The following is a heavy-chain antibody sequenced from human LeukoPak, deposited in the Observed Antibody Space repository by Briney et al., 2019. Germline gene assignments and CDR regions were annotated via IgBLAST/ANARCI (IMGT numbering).Heavy chain of an antibody. D-gene: IGHD3-22*01. CDR1: GYTFTGYY. Sequence: ASVKVSCKASGYTFTGYYMHWVRQAPGQGLEWMGWINPNSGGTNYAQKFQGRVTMTRDTSISTAYMELSRLRSDDTAVYYCASEGDYYDSSGYHLAFDPWGQGTLVTVSS. CDR2: INPNSGGT. CDR3: ASEGDYYDSSGYHLAFDP. J-gene: IGHJ5*02. V-gene: IGHV1-2*02.